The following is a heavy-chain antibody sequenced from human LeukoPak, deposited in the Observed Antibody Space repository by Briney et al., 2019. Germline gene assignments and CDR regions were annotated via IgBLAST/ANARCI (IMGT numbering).Heavy chain of an antibody. Sequence: GGSLRLSCAASGFIFGTYGMNWVRQAPGKGLEWVSYINLNSRTIDYADSVRGRFTISRDNAKSSLYLQMNSLRAEDTAVYFCARGGAARPDYWGQGTLVTVFS. J-gene: IGHJ4*02. V-gene: IGHV3-48*01. CDR3: ARGGAARPDY. CDR2: INLNSRTI. D-gene: IGHD6-6*01. CDR1: GFIFGTYG.